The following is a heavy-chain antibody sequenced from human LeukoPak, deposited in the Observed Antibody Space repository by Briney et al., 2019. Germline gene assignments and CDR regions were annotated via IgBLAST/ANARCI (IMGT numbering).Heavy chain of an antibody. V-gene: IGHV4-34*01. CDR2: INHSGST. D-gene: IGHD1-26*01. Sequence: SETLSLTCAVYGGSFGGYYWSWIRQPPGKGLDWIGEINHSGSTNYNPSLKSRVTISVDTSKNQFSLKLSSVTAADTAVYYCARGLEWELDPYFDYWGQGTLVTVSS. CDR1: GGSFGGYY. J-gene: IGHJ4*02. CDR3: ARGLEWELDPYFDY.